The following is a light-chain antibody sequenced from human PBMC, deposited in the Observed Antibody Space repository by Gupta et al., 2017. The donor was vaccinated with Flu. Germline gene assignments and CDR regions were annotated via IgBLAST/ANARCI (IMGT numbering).Light chain of an antibody. CDR2: EVS. Sequence: QSALTQPRSVSGYPGQSVTISCTGTSSDVGAYNFVSWYTQHPGKAPKIMIYEVSECPSGAPERFSGSKAGTTASLTISGLQAEDEAEYFCCSYASSYSVVFGGGTKMTVL. J-gene: IGLJ2*01. CDR1: SSDVGAYNF. V-gene: IGLV2-11*01. CDR3: CSYASSYSVV.